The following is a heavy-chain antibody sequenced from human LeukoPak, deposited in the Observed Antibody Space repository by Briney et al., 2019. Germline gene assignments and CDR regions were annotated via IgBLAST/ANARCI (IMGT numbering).Heavy chain of an antibody. CDR3: ARSGTYYNNWFDP. D-gene: IGHD3-10*01. J-gene: IGHJ5*02. CDR1: GVSISSGSYY. V-gene: IGHV4-61*02. Sequence: PSETLSLTCTVSGVSISSGSYYWSWIRQPAGKGLEWIGRIYNSGNTNYNPSLKSRVTISVDTSKNQFSLKLNSVTAADTAVYYCARSGTYYNNWFDPWGQGTLVTVSS. CDR2: IYNSGNT.